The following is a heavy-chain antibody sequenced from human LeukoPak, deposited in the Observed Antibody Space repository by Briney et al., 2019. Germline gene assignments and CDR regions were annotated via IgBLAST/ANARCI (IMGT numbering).Heavy chain of an antibody. J-gene: IGHJ6*02. CDR1: GGSISSYY. CDR3: ARDRSIAAAGYYYYGMDV. D-gene: IGHD6-13*01. V-gene: IGHV4-59*01. CDR2: IYYSGST. Sequence: SETLSLTCTVSGGSISSYYWSWIRQPPGKGLEWIGYIYYSGSTNYNPSLKSRVTISVDTSKNQFSLKLSSVTAADTAVYYCARDRSIAAAGYYYYGMDVWGQGTTVTVSS.